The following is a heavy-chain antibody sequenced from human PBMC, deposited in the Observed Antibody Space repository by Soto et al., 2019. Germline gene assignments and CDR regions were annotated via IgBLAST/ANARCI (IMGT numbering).Heavy chain of an antibody. J-gene: IGHJ5*01. V-gene: IGHV2-5*02. CDR3: AHYYDSSGYFGS. Sequence: QITLKESGPTLVKPTQTLTLTCTFSGFSLSTSGVGVGWIRQPPGKALEWLALIYWDDDKRYSPSLKSRPTITKDTSKNQVVLTMTTMDPVDTATYYCAHYYDSSGYFGSWGQGTLVTVSS. CDR1: GFSLSTSGVG. D-gene: IGHD3-22*01. CDR2: IYWDDDK.